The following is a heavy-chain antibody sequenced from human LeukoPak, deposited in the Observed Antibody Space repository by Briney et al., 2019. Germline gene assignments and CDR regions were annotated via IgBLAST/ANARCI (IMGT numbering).Heavy chain of an antibody. J-gene: IGHJ6*02. CDR3: ARDEEEGCSSTSCPYGMDV. D-gene: IGHD2-2*01. Sequence: GGSLRLSCAASGFTFSSYSMNWVRQAPGKGLEWVSSISSSSSYIYYADSVKGRFTISRDNAKNSLYLQMNSLRAEDTAVYYCARDEEEGCSSTSCPYGMDVWGQGTTVTVSS. CDR1: GFTFSSYS. V-gene: IGHV3-21*01. CDR2: ISSSSSYI.